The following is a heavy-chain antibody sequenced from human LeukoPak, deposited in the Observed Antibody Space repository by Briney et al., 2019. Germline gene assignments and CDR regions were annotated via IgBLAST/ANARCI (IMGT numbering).Heavy chain of an antibody. CDR3: ARESRDGSKTRGYFFDY. CDR2: IYPAESDT. J-gene: IGHJ4*02. V-gene: IGHV5-51*01. Sequence: GESLKISGKGSGYSFINYWIGWVRQVPGKGLESMGIIYPAESDTTYSPSFQGQVTISADKCISTVYLQWRTLKAPHTAMYYRARESRDGSKTRGYFFDYWGQGTLVTVSS. D-gene: IGHD3-10*01. CDR1: GYSFINYW.